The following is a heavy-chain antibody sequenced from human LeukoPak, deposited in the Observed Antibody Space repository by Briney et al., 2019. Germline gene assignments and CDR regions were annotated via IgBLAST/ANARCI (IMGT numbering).Heavy chain of an antibody. CDR3: ARDSDFDY. V-gene: IGHV3-23*01. CDR1: GFTFSSYA. CDR2: ISGSGGST. Sequence: GGSLRLSCAASGFTFSSYATSWVRQAPGKGLEWVSAISGSGGSTYYADSVKGRFTISRDNAKNSLYLQMNSLRAEDTALYHCARDSDFDYWGQGTLVTVSS. J-gene: IGHJ4*02.